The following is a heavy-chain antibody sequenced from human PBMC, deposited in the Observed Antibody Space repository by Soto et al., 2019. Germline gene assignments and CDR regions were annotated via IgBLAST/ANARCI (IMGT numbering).Heavy chain of an antibody. CDR3: AGSGYDHNSGMDV. CDR2: IYHSGST. V-gene: IGHV4-30-2*01. J-gene: IGHJ6*02. D-gene: IGHD3-22*01. CDR1: GGSISSGGYS. Sequence: QLQLQESGSGLVKPSQTLSLTCAVSGGSISSGGYSWSWIRQPPGKGLEWIGYIYHSGSTYYNPSLKIRVTISVVRSKNQFALKLSSVNAADTAVYYCAGSGYDHNSGMDVWGQGTTVTVSS.